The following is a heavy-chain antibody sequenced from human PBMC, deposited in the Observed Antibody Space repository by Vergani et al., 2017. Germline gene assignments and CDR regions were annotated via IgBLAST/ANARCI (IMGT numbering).Heavy chain of an antibody. V-gene: IGHV3-30*02. CDR2: IQFDGSNQ. CDR1: GFTLLNYD. CDR3: AKHFRGWGIDY. D-gene: IGHD3-16*01. J-gene: IGHJ4*02. Sequence: QVQLVESGGGVVQRGGSLRLSCATSGFTLLNYDMQWIRQGPGKGLEFVAFIQFDGSNQYYADSVKGRFTLSRDFSKNTLYLQMNSLRTDDTATYYCAKHFRGWGIDYWGQGTQVIVSS.